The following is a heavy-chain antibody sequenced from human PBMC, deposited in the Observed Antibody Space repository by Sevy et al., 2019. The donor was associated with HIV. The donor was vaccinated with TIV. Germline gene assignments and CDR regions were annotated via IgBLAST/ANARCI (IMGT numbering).Heavy chain of an antibody. J-gene: IGHJ4*02. CDR2: IYYSGST. D-gene: IGHD5-18*01. V-gene: IGHV4-30-4*01. CDR3: ARDRGYSLTLVWPDY. CDR1: GGSISSGDYY. Sequence: SESLSLTCTVSGGSISSGDYYWSWIRQPPGKGLEWIGYIYYSGSTYYNPSLKSRVTISVDTSKNQFSLKLSSVTAADTAVYYCARDRGYSLTLVWPDYWGQGTLVTVSS.